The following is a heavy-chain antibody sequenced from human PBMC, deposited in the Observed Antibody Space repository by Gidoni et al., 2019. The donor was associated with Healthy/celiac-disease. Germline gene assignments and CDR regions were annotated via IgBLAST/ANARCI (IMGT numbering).Heavy chain of an antibody. CDR3: ARTKDYYDSSGYYYYYMDV. J-gene: IGHJ6*03. CDR1: GGPISSYY. CDR2: IYYSGST. Sequence: QVQLQESGPGLVKPSETLSLTCTVSGGPISSYYWRWIRQPPGKGLEWIGYIYYSGSTNYNPSLKSRVTISVDTSKNQFSLKLSSVTAADTAVYYCARTKDYYDSSGYYYYYMDVWGKGTTVTVSS. V-gene: IGHV4-59*01. D-gene: IGHD3-22*01.